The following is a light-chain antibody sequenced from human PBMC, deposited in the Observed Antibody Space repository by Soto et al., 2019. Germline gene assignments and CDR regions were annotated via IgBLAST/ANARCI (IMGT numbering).Light chain of an antibody. CDR3: QHYGSSPKT. V-gene: IGKV3-20*01. CDR2: GVS. Sequence: EIVLTQSPGTLSLSPGERATLSCRASQSVSSSYLAWYQQKPGQAPRLLIYGVSSRATGIPDRFSGSGSGTDFTLTISRLEPEDFAVYYCQHYGSSPKTFGPGTKVDIK. J-gene: IGKJ3*01. CDR1: QSVSSSY.